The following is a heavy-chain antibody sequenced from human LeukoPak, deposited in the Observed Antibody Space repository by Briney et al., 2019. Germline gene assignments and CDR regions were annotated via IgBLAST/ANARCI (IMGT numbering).Heavy chain of an antibody. J-gene: IGHJ4*02. Sequence: GESLKISCKGSGYSFTSYWIGWVRQMPGKGLEWMGIIFPDDSETLYSPSFQGQVTISADKSINTAYLQWSSLKASDTAIYYCARRFGGNGHNFGDWGQGTLVTVSS. CDR2: IFPDDSET. D-gene: IGHD3-16*01. V-gene: IGHV5-51*01. CDR3: ARRFGGNGHNFGD. CDR1: GYSFTSYW.